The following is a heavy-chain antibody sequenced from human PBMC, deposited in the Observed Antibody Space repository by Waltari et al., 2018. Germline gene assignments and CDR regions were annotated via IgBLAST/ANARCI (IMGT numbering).Heavy chain of an antibody. J-gene: IGHJ4*02. CDR3: ASGGHVDY. CDR1: GLTFSRFW. Sequence: EVQLVESGGGLVQPGGSLRLSCAASGLTFSRFWMTWVRQASGKGLEWVANINEDGSEKHYVDSVKGRFTISRDNAKNSLFLQMNSLRADDTAVYYCASGGHVDYCGQGTLVTVSS. V-gene: IGHV3-7*01. CDR2: INEDGSEK.